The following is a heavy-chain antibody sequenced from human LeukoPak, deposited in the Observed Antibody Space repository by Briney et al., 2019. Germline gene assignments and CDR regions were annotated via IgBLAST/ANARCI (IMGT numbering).Heavy chain of an antibody. CDR2: FDPEDGET. D-gene: IGHD1-26*01. CDR3: ARGGKNYFDF. CDR1: GYTLTELS. Sequence: ASVKVSCKVSGYTLTELSMHWVRQAPGKGLEWMGGFDPEDGETIYAQKFQGRVTLTTDTSTGTVYMEMRRLRSDDTAVYYCARGGKNYFDFWGQGTLVTVSS. V-gene: IGHV1-24*01. J-gene: IGHJ4*02.